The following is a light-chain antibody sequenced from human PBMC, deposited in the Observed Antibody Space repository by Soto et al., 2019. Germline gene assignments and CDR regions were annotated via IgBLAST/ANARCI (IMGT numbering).Light chain of an antibody. J-gene: IGLJ3*02. CDR3: ETWDSNTRV. V-gene: IGLV4-60*02. CDR2: LEGSGTY. CDR1: SGHSSYI. Sequence: QLVLTQSSSASASLGSSVKLTCTLSSGHSSYIIAWHQQQPGKAPRFLMKLEGSGTYNKGSGVPDRFSGSSYGADRYLTISNLHFEDEADYYCETWDSNTRVFGGGTKLTV.